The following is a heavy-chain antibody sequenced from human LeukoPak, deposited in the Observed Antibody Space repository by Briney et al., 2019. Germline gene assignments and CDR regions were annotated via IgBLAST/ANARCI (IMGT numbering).Heavy chain of an antibody. CDR2: IYYSGSA. Sequence: SETLSLTCNVSGGSISSYYWSWIREPPGKGLEWIGYIYYSGSANYNPSLKSRVTMSVDTPKSQFSLKLSSVTAADTAVYYCARHIGYCSGGSCYFDYWGQGTLVTVSS. D-gene: IGHD2-15*01. CDR1: GGSISSYY. CDR3: ARHIGYCSGGSCYFDY. V-gene: IGHV4-59*08. J-gene: IGHJ4*02.